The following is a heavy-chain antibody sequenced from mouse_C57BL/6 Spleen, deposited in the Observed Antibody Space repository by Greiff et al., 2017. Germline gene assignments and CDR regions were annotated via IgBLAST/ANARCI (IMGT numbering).Heavy chain of an antibody. V-gene: IGHV1-74*01. J-gene: IGHJ3*01. Sequence: QVQLQQPGAELVKPGASVKVSCKASGYTFTSYWMHWVKQRPGQGLEWIGRIHPSDSDTNYNQKFKGKATLTVDKSSSTASMQLSSLTSEDSAVYYCAAIYYDYDVGFAYWGQGTLVTVSA. CDR1: GYTFTSYW. D-gene: IGHD2-4*01. CDR2: IHPSDSDT. CDR3: AAIYYDYDVGFAY.